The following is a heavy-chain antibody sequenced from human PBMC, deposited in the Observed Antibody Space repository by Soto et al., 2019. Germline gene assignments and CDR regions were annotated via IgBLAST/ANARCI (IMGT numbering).Heavy chain of an antibody. Sequence: LTATCSDGAKSWDDWGWIKQNPGKGLEWIGYIYYTGTTNYNPSLKSRVTISVDTSKNQFSLKLSSVTTADTAVYYCTKQPWADYGGIFAPWGQGTLVTVSS. CDR3: TKQPWADYGGIFAP. J-gene: IGHJ5*02. V-gene: IGHV4-59*01. CDR1: DGAKSWDD. D-gene: IGHD4-17*01. CDR2: IYYTGTT.